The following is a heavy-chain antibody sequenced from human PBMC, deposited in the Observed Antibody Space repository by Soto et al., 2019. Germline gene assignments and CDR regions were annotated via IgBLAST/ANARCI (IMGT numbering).Heavy chain of an antibody. D-gene: IGHD2-2*01. CDR3: ATNTRFIFEY. V-gene: IGHV4-34*01. Sequence: SETLSLTCAVSGGPLSDYNWNWIRQSPGKGPEWIGEINHKGDTNHSPSLRSRITISVDTTKSQFSLKLRSVTAADTAVYYCATNTRFIFEYWGQGALVTVSS. CDR1: GGPLSDYN. CDR2: INHKGDT. J-gene: IGHJ4*02.